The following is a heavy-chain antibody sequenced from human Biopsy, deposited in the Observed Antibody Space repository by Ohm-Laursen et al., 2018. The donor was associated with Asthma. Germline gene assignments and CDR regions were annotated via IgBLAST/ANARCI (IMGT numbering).Heavy chain of an antibody. CDR1: GYNFISFA. D-gene: IGHD3-9*01. Sequence: APVKVSCKTSGYNFISFAIHWVRQAPGQRLEWMVWVNTGNGDTKYSQKFQGRVTITRDTSASTAYMELRSLRSEDTATYYCARTYYDFLTGQVKDVFGVWGQGTMVTVSS. V-gene: IGHV1-3*04. CDR2: VNTGNGDT. CDR3: ARTYYDFLTGQVKDVFGV. J-gene: IGHJ3*01.